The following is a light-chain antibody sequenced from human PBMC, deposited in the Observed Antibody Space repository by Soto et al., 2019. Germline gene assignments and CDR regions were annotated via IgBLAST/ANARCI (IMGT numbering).Light chain of an antibody. CDR3: SSYTSGSVL. J-gene: IGLJ3*02. V-gene: IGLV2-14*01. CDR1: SRDVGNYNF. CDR2: DVS. Sequence: QSALTQPASVSGSPGQSITVSCTGTSRDVGNYNFVSWYQQHPGKAPKVIIYDVSNRPSGVSDRLSASKSGNTASLTISGLQTEDEAVYFCSSYTSGSVLFGGGTKVTVL.